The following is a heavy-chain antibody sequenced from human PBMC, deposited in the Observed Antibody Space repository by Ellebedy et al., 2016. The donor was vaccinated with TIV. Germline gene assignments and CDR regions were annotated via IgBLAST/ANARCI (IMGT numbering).Heavy chain of an antibody. V-gene: IGHV3-30*01. J-gene: IGHJ4*02. D-gene: IGHD3-10*01. CDR1: GFTFASYA. CDR3: ARLWYYYGSGSLLGGDY. CDR2: ISYDGSIK. Sequence: PGGSLRLSCAASGFTFASYALHWVRQAPGKGLEWVALISYDGSIKYYADSVKGRFTISRDNSKNTLDLQMDRLRAEDTAVYYCARLWYYYGSGSLLGGDYWGQGSLVTVSS.